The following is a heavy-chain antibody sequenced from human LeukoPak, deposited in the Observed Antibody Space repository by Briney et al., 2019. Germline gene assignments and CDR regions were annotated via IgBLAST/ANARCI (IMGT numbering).Heavy chain of an antibody. CDR3: ARGVGYNFGLYYYYGMDV. CDR2: ISAYNGNT. D-gene: IGHD5-18*01. V-gene: IGHV1-18*01. Sequence: ASVKVSCKASGYMFTTYGISWVRQAPGQGLEWMGWISAYNGNTNSAQKLQGRVTITRDTSASTAYMELSSLRSEDTAVYYCARGVGYNFGLYYYYGMDVWGQGTTVTVSS. J-gene: IGHJ6*02. CDR1: GYMFTTYG.